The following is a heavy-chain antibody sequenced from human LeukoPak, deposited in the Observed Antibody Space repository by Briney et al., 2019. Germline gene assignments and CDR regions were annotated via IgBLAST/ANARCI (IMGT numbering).Heavy chain of an antibody. CDR2: ISGSGGST. V-gene: IGHV3-23*01. Sequence: GGSLRLSCAASGFTFSSYAMSWVRQAPGKGLEWVSAISGSGGSTYYADSVKGRFTISRDNSKNTLYLQMNSLRAEDTAVYYCAKGALYCSSTSCYSNYYYYMDVWGKGTTVTVSS. D-gene: IGHD2-2*01. CDR3: AKGALYCSSTSCYSNYYYYMDV. J-gene: IGHJ6*03. CDR1: GFTFSSYA.